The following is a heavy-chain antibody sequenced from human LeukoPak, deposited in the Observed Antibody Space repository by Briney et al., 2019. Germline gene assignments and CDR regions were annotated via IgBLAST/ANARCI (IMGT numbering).Heavy chain of an antibody. D-gene: IGHD7-27*01. Sequence: GGSLRLSCAASGFTFSSYVMHWVRQAPGKGLEWVAIISYDGSNEYYADSVKGRFTISRDNSKNTLYLQMNSLRSDDTAVYYCARGPHWDPHFDYWGQGTLVTVSS. V-gene: IGHV3-30*04. CDR3: ARGPHWDPHFDY. CDR1: GFTFSSYV. J-gene: IGHJ4*02. CDR2: ISYDGSNE.